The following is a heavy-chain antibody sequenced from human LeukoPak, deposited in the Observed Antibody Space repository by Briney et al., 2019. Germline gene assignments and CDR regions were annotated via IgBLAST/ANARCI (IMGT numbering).Heavy chain of an antibody. D-gene: IGHD1-26*01. CDR2: ISSSGKA. J-gene: IGHJ4*02. CDR3: ARFKGGTGIDY. V-gene: IGHV4-39*01. Sequence: PSETLSLTCAVSGGSITTTDFDWAWIRQPPGQGFEWIATISSSGKAYYYPSLMSRVTISVDTSKNQFSLDVTSVTAADTGLFYCARFKGGTGIDYWGRGILVIVS. CDR1: GGSITTTDFD.